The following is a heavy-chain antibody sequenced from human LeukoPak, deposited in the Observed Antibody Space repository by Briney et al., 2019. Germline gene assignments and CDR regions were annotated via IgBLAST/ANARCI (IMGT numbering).Heavy chain of an antibody. CDR3: ARGNRITIFGVANNGADY. CDR2: INPNSGGT. J-gene: IGHJ4*02. CDR1: GYTFTGYY. D-gene: IGHD3-3*01. Sequence: ASVKVSCEASGYTFTGYYMHWVRQAPGQGLEWMGRINPNSGGTNYAQKFQGRVTMTRDTSISTAYMELSRLRSDDTAVYYCARGNRITIFGVANNGADYWGQGTLVTVSS. V-gene: IGHV1-2*06.